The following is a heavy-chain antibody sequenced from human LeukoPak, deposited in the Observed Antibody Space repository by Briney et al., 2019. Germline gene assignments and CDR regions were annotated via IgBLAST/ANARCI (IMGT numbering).Heavy chain of an antibody. V-gene: IGHV4-59*11. Sequence: SETLSLTCTVSAGSISSHYWTWIRQPPGKGLEWIGYISYIGSTNYNPSLKSRVTISIDTSKNQFSLKLSSVTAADTAVYYCARDLVTVTKGFDIWGQGTMVSVSS. CDR3: ARDLVTVTKGFDI. J-gene: IGHJ3*02. D-gene: IGHD4-17*01. CDR1: AGSISSHY. CDR2: ISYIGST.